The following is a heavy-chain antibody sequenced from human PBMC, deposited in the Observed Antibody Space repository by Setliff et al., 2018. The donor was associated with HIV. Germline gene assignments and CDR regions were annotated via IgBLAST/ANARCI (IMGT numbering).Heavy chain of an antibody. V-gene: IGHV5-51*01. D-gene: IGHD6-19*01. J-gene: IGHJ3*02. CDR2: IYPADSDT. CDR1: GYSFTNYW. Sequence: GESLKISCKGSGYSFTNYWIGWVRQMPGKGLEWMGIIYPADSDTRYSPSFQGQVTISADKSISTAYPQWSSLKASDTAMYYCASHSSSGWYSDHDAFDIWCQGTMVTVSS. CDR3: ASHSSSGWYSDHDAFDI.